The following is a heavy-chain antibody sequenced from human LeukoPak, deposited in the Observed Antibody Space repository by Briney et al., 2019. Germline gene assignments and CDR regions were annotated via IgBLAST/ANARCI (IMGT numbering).Heavy chain of an antibody. Sequence: SETLSLTCTVSGGSISSGSYYWGWIRQPPGKGLEWIGSIYYSGSAYYNPSLKSRVTISVDTSKNQFSLKLSSVTAADTAVYYCARTTEGGYTYGYFYYYYMDVWGKGTTVTISS. CDR3: ARTTEGGYTYGYFYYYYMDV. CDR1: GGSISSGSYY. CDR2: IYYSGSA. D-gene: IGHD5-18*01. J-gene: IGHJ6*03. V-gene: IGHV4-39*07.